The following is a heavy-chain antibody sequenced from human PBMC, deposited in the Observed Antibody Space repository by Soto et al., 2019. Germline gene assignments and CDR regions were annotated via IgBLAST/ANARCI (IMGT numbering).Heavy chain of an antibody. CDR3: AHLTTGGFYFDY. D-gene: IGHD4-17*01. CDR1: GFSLRTSGVG. CDR2: IYWDDGK. J-gene: IGHJ4*02. V-gene: IGHV2-5*02. Sequence: QITLKESGPTLVKPTQNLTLTWTFSGFSLRTSGVGVGWIRQPPGKALEWLALIYWDDGKRYSPSLKSRLTITKDTSKNQVVLRMTNMDPVDTATYYCAHLTTGGFYFDYWGQGTLVTVSS.